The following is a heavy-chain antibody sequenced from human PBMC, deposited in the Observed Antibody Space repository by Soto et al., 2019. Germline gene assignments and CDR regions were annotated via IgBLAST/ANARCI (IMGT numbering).Heavy chain of an antibody. V-gene: IGHV4-39*01. J-gene: IGHJ3*01. CDR2: ISHTGTA. D-gene: IGHD3-22*01. CDR3: ARLAYDTTVSNSYGDEAFDL. CDR1: GGSISDNDYY. Sequence: QMQLHESGPGLLKPSETLSLTSTVSGGSISDNDYYWSWIRQPPGKGLEWIGTISHTGTAYYNPSLESRVAISVDTSENQFSLDLGSVTAADTAVYYSARLAYDTTVSNSYGDEAFDLWGQGTLVIVS.